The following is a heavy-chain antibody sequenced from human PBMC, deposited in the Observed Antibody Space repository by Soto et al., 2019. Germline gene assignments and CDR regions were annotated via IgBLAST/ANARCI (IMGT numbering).Heavy chain of an antibody. CDR1: GYTFTSYD. Sequence: QVQLVQSGAEVKKPGASVKVSCKASGYTFTSYDINWVRQAPGQGLEWVGWMTPNSGDTGYAQTFQGRVTLTRDTSRSTAYMELSSLTSEDTAVYYCARNLYNTGSFDHCGQGTLVTVSS. J-gene: IGHJ4*02. CDR2: MTPNSGDT. D-gene: IGHD1-20*01. CDR3: ARNLYNTGSFDH. V-gene: IGHV1-8*02.